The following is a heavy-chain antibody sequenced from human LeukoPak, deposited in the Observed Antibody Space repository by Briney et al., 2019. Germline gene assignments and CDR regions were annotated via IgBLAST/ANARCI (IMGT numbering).Heavy chain of an antibody. D-gene: IGHD3-22*01. CDR3: AKDTMTRGLDY. CDR2: ISYDGSNK. J-gene: IGHJ4*02. CDR1: GFTFSSYG. Sequence: GGSLRLSCAASGFTFSSYGMHWVRQAPGKGLEWVAVISYDGSNKYYADSVKGRFTISRDNSKNTLYLQMNSLRAEDTAVCYCAKDTMTRGLDYWGQGTLVTVSS. V-gene: IGHV3-30*18.